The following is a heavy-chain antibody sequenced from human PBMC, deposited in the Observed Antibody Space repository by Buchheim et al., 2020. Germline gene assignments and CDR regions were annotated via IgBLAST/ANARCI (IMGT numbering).Heavy chain of an antibody. CDR2: ISSSGRTI. Sequence: EVQLVESGGGLVQPGGSLRLSCAASGFTFSSYEMNWVRQAPGKGLEWFSYISSSGRTIYYEESVKGRFTISSDNAKNSLSMQMNSLRAEDTAVYYCARDLSYDAGMGGMDVWGQGTT. D-gene: IGHD3-10*01. CDR1: GFTFSSYE. CDR3: ARDLSYDAGMGGMDV. V-gene: IGHV3-48*03. J-gene: IGHJ6*02.